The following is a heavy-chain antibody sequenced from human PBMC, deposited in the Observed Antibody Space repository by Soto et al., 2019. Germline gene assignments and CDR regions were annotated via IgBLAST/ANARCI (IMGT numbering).Heavy chain of an antibody. V-gene: IGHV1-69*13. D-gene: IGHD6-13*01. J-gene: IGHJ5*02. CDR1: GGTFSSYA. CDR3: ARGGGWDSSSWYNWFDP. Sequence: VASMKVSWKASGGTFSSYAISWVRQAPGLGLEWMGGIIPIFGTANYAQKFQGRVTITADESTSTAYMELSSLRSEDTAVYYCARGGGWDSSSWYNWFDPWGQGTLVTVSS. CDR2: IIPIFGTA.